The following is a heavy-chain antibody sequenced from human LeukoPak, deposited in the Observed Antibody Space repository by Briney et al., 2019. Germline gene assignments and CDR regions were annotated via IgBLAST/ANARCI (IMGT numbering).Heavy chain of an antibody. V-gene: IGHV4-61*02. D-gene: IGHD1-26*01. CDR1: GGSISSGSYY. J-gene: IGHJ3*02. CDR2: ISTSGST. CDR3: ARGIMGATTLDDAFDI. Sequence: SETLSLTCTVSGGSISSGSYYCSWIRQPAGKGLEWIGRISTSGSTSYNPSLKSRVTISVDTSKDQFSLKLSSVTAADTAVYYCARGIMGATTLDDAFDIWGQGTMVTVSS.